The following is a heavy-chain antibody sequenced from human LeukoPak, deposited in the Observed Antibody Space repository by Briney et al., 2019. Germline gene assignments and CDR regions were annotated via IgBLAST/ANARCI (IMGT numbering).Heavy chain of an antibody. CDR2: ITGSGGST. CDR3: AKGVWGYCSSTSCYNYYYYGMDV. D-gene: IGHD2-2*02. V-gene: IGHV3-23*01. Sequence: GGSLRLSCAASGFTFSRYWMCWVRQAPGKGLEWVSSITGSGGSTYYGDSVKGRFTIARDNSRNTLYLQMNSLRVEDTAVYYCAKGVWGYCSSTSCYNYYYYGMDVWGQGTTVTVSS. J-gene: IGHJ6*02. CDR1: GFTFSRYW.